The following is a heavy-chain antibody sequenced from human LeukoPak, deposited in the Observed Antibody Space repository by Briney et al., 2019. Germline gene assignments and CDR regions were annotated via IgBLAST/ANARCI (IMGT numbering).Heavy chain of an antibody. CDR2: INPSGGTT. CDR1: GYTLTELS. J-gene: IGHJ5*02. V-gene: IGHV1-46*01. D-gene: IGHD1-26*01. Sequence: WASVKVSCKVSGYTLTELSMHWVRQAPGRGLVWMGLINPSGGTTRYAQKFQGRVTMTRDLSTSTDYMELSSLRSDDAAVYFCARDNSVGDYAWWFDPWGQGTLVTVSS. CDR3: ARDNSVGDYAWWFDP.